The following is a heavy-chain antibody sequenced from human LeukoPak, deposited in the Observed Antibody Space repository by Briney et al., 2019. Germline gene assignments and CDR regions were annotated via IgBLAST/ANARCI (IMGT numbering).Heavy chain of an antibody. CDR3: ARDHGTGWYVDYFDY. Sequence: GGSLRLSCAASGFTFSSYEINWVRQAPGKGLEWVANIKQDGSEKYYLDSVKGRFIISRDNAENSLYLQMNSLRAEDTALYYCARDHGTGWYVDYFDYWGQGTPVTVSS. V-gene: IGHV3-7*01. J-gene: IGHJ4*02. CDR1: GFTFSSYE. D-gene: IGHD6-19*01. CDR2: IKQDGSEK.